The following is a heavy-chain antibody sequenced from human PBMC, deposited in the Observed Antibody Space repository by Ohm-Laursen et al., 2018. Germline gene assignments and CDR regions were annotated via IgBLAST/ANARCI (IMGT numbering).Heavy chain of an antibody. J-gene: IGHJ4*02. CDR2: MNPNSGNT. D-gene: IGHD1-1*01. CDR1: GYTFTTYD. Sequence: SVKVSCKASGYTFTTYDITWVRQAAGQGPEWMGWMNPNSGNTGYAQKFRDRVTMTSDTSISTAYMELYGLTSEDTAAYYCARAVRNQLVSDYWGQGTLVTVSS. V-gene: IGHV1-8*02. CDR3: ARAVRNQLVSDY.